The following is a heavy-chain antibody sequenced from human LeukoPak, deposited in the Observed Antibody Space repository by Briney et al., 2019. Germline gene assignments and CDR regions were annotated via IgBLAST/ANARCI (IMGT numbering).Heavy chain of an antibody. Sequence: GGSLRLSCAASGFTVSSNYMSWVRQAPGKGLEWVSVIYSGGSTYYADSVKGRFTISRDNSKNTLYLQMNSLRAEDTAVYYCAKDHQNWGSSAFWFDPWGQGTLVTVSS. CDR2: IYSGGST. V-gene: IGHV3-53*01. CDR1: GFTVSSNY. J-gene: IGHJ5*02. CDR3: AKDHQNWGSSAFWFDP. D-gene: IGHD7-27*01.